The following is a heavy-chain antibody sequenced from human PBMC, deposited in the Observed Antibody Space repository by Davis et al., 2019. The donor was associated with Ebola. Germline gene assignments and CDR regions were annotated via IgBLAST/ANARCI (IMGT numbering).Heavy chain of an antibody. CDR3: AADDLLEVF. Sequence: SVKVSCKTSGFTFTRSAVQWVRQARGQRLEWVGWIVVGSGNANYAQKFRERVTITRDLSTSTAYMELRSLRSEDTAVYYCAADDLLEVFWGQGTLATVSS. CDR1: GFTFTRSA. J-gene: IGHJ4*02. D-gene: IGHD2-21*01. V-gene: IGHV1-58*01. CDR2: IVVGSGNA.